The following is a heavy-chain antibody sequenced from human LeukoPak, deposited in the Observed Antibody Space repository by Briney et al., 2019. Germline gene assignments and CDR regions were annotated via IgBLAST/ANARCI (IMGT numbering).Heavy chain of an antibody. Sequence: PGGSLRLSCAASGFTFSTHAMSWVRQAPGKGLEWVSDISASGGSTYYADSVKGRFTVSRDNSKNTVYLQMNSLRAEHTAVFYCAKLRSWWELSDFDYWGQGTLVTVYS. CDR3: AKLRSWWELSDFDY. V-gene: IGHV3-23*01. J-gene: IGHJ4*02. CDR1: GFTFSTHA. CDR2: ISASGGST. D-gene: IGHD1-26*01.